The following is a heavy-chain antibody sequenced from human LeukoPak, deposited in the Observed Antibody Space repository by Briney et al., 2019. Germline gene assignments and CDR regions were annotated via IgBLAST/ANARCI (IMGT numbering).Heavy chain of an antibody. V-gene: IGHV1-2*02. J-gene: IGHJ3*02. D-gene: IGHD2-21*02. CDR3: ARQFSRGGDSDAFDI. CDR1: GYTFTGYY. CDR2: INPNSGGT. Sequence: ASVEVSCKASGYTFTGYYMHWVRQAPGQGLEWMGWINPNSGGTNYAQKFQGRVTMTRDTSISTAYMELSRLRSDDTAVYYCARQFSRGGDSDAFDIWGQGTMVTVSS.